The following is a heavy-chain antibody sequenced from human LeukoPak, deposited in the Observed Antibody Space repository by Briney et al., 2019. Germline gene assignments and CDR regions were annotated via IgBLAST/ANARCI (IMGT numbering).Heavy chain of an antibody. V-gene: IGHV4-59*01. J-gene: IGHJ5*02. CDR3: ARLATLSTVAARGRTWFDA. D-gene: IGHD3-9*01. CDR1: GGSISGYY. Sequence: SETLSLTCTVSGGSISGYYWSWIRQPPGKGLEWIGYIYYSGSTNYNPSLKSRVTISVDTSKNQFSLKLSSVTAADTAVYYCARLATLSTVAARGRTWFDAWGQGTLVTVSS. CDR2: IYYSGST.